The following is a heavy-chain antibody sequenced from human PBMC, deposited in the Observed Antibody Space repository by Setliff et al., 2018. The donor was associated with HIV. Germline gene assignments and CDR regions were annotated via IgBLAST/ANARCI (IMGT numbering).Heavy chain of an antibody. Sequence: ASVKVSCKASGGTFSSYAISWVRQAPGQGLEWMGGIIPILGIANYAQKFQGRVTITADKSTSTAYMELSSLRSEDTAVYYCARDTSRYSGYDYPPNYYYYGMDVWGQGTTVTAP. CDR2: IIPILGIA. CDR3: ARDTSRYSGYDYPPNYYYYGMDV. J-gene: IGHJ6*02. V-gene: IGHV1-69*10. CDR1: GGTFSSYA. D-gene: IGHD5-12*01.